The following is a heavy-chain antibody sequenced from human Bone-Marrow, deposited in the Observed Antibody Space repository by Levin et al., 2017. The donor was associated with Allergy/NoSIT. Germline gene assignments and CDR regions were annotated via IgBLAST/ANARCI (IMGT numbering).Heavy chain of an antibody. J-gene: IGHJ5*02. Sequence: GGSLRLSCAASGFTFSSYWMHWVRQAPGKGLVWVSRINSDGSSTSYADSVKGRFTISRDNAKNTLYLQMNSLRAEDTAVYYCARAVDRAIAAAGTAPNWFDPWGQGTLVTVSS. CDR1: GFTFSSYW. D-gene: IGHD6-13*01. CDR2: INSDGSST. CDR3: ARAVDRAIAAAGTAPNWFDP. V-gene: IGHV3-74*01.